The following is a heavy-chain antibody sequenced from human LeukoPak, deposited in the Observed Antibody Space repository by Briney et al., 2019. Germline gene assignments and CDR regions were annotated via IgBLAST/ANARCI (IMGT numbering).Heavy chain of an antibody. Sequence: PGGSLRLSCAASGFTFCSYEMIRLRQAPGKGLEWVSYISSSGSTIYYADSVKGRFTISRDNAKNSLYLQMNSLRAEDTAVYYCARGATMVRGVIITNFDYWGQGTLVTVSS. CDR2: ISSSGSTI. D-gene: IGHD3-10*01. V-gene: IGHV3-48*03. J-gene: IGHJ4*02. CDR3: ARGATMVRGVIITNFDY. CDR1: GFTFCSYE.